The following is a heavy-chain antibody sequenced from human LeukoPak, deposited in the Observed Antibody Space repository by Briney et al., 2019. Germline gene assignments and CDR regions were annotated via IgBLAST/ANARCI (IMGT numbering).Heavy chain of an antibody. D-gene: IGHD6-13*01. V-gene: IGHV4-38-2*02. Sequence: SETLSLTCTVSGYSISSGYYWGWIRQPPGKGLEWIGSICHSGSTYYNPSLKSRVTISVDTSKNQFSLKLSSVTAADTAVYYCARGSSSWPKYYFDYWGQGTLVTVSS. CDR1: GYSISSGYY. J-gene: IGHJ4*02. CDR3: ARGSSSWPKYYFDY. CDR2: ICHSGST.